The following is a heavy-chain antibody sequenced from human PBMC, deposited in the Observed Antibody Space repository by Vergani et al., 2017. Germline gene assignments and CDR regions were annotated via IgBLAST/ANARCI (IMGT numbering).Heavy chain of an antibody. CDR1: GGSISSSSYY. V-gene: IGHV4-39*01. Sequence: QLQLQESGPGLVKPSETLSLTCTVSGGSISSSSYYWGWIRQPPGKGLEWVGSIYYSGSTYYNPSLKSRATISVDTSKNQFSLKLSSVTAADTAVYYCESPEYSSSADERAFDIWGQGTMVTVSS. D-gene: IGHD6-6*01. CDR2: IYYSGST. CDR3: ESPEYSSSADERAFDI. J-gene: IGHJ3*02.